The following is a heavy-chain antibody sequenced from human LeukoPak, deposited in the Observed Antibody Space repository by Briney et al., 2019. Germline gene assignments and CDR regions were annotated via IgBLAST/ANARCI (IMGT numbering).Heavy chain of an antibody. J-gene: IGHJ3*02. CDR1: GASISAFH. CDR3: ARHSRRAGPVHLGELSPNVFDI. Sequence: PSETLSLTCTVSGASISAFHWTWFRQPAGKGLEWIGLIYSSGSTLFNPSLKRRVAMSVDLTKNQLSLKLTPVTAADPAMYYCARHSRRAGPVHLGELSPNVFDIWGQGTRVIVSS. D-gene: IGHD3-16*02. V-gene: IGHV4-4*07. CDR2: IYSSGST.